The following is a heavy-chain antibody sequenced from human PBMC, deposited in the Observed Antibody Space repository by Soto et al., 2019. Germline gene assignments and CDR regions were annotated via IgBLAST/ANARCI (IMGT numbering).Heavy chain of an antibody. Sequence: SETLSLTCTVSGGSISSYYWSWIRQPPGKGLEWIGYIYYSGSTNYNPSLKSRVTISVDTSKNQFSLKLSSVTAADTAVYYCARAGYSYGYPSDFDYWGQGTLVTVSS. D-gene: IGHD5-18*01. V-gene: IGHV4-59*01. CDR1: GGSISSYY. CDR3: ARAGYSYGYPSDFDY. J-gene: IGHJ4*02. CDR2: IYYSGST.